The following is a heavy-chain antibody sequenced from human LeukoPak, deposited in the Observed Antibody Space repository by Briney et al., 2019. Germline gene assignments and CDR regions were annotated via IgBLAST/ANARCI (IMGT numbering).Heavy chain of an antibody. D-gene: IGHD3-10*01. CDR2: ISGSGGST. Sequence: GSLRLSCAASGFTFSDSWMSWVRQAPGKGLEWVSAISGSGGSTYYADSVKGRFTISRDNSKNTLYLQMNSLRAEDTAVYYCAKDVLLWFGELFGFDYWGQGTLVTVSS. J-gene: IGHJ4*02. V-gene: IGHV3-23*01. CDR1: GFTFSDSW. CDR3: AKDVLLWFGELFGFDY.